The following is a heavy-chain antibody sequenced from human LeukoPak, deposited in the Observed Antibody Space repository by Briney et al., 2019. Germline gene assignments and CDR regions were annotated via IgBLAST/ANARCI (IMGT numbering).Heavy chain of an antibody. V-gene: IGHV1-18*01. J-gene: IGHJ4*02. Sequence: GASVKVSCKASGFVFTSYGFTWVRQAPGQGLEWMGWISANDGKTHYSEKHQGRVTMSTDTVTSTAYMELRSLRSDDTAVYYCARELHVERDDYWGQGTLVTDSS. D-gene: IGHD1-1*01. CDR1: GFVFTSYG. CDR2: ISANDGKT. CDR3: ARELHVERDDY.